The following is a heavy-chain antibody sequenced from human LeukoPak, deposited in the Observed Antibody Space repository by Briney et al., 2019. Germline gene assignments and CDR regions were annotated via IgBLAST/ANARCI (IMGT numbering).Heavy chain of an antibody. CDR2: INHSGST. V-gene: IGHV4-34*01. J-gene: IGHJ4*02. CDR1: GGSFSGYY. Sequence: SETLSLTCAVYGGSFSGYYWSWIRQPPGKGLEWIGEINHSGSTNYNPSLKSRVTISVDTSKNQFSLKLSSVTAADTAVYYCARSVADYWGQGTLVSVSS. CDR3: ARSVADY. D-gene: IGHD5-12*01.